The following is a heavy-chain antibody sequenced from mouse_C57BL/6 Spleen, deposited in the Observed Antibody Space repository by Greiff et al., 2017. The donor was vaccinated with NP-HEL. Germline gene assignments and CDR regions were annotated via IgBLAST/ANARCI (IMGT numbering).Heavy chain of an antibody. CDR2: ISDGGSYT. CDR3: ARDPPNYVYYYAMDY. CDR1: GFTFSSYA. J-gene: IGHJ4*01. D-gene: IGHD1-1*01. Sequence: EVQVVESGGGLVKPGGSLKLSCAASGFTFSSYAMSWVRQTPEKRLEWVATISDGGSYTYYPDNVKGRFTISRDNAKNNLYLQMSHLKSEDTAMYYCARDPPNYVYYYAMDYWGQGTSVTVSS. V-gene: IGHV5-4*01.